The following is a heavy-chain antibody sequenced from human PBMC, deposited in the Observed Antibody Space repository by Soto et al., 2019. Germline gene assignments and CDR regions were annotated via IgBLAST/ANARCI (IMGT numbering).Heavy chain of an antibody. V-gene: IGHV1-58*01. Sequence: SVKVSCKASGLTFSSSAVHWVRQARGHRLEWIGWIDVGSANANYAQMLQERVTISRDMSTSTAYMELSSLRPEDTAVYYCAREYYYGSGPWFWGQGTLVTVSS. CDR3: AREYYYGSGPWF. D-gene: IGHD3-10*01. CDR1: GLTFSSSA. CDR2: IDVGSANA. J-gene: IGHJ4*02.